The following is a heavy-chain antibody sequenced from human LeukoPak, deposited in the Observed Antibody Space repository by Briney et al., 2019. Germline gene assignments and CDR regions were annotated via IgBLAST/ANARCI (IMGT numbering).Heavy chain of an antibody. D-gene: IGHD3-10*01. V-gene: IGHV1-18*01. CDR3: ARDSADGSGIYGYYYYGMDV. CDR2: ISAYNGNT. CDR1: GYTLTSYG. J-gene: IGHJ6*02. Sequence: ASVKVSCKASGYTLTSYGISWVRQAPGQGLEWMGWISAYNGNTNYAQKLQGGVTMTTDTSTSTAYMELRSLRSDDTAVYYCARDSADGSGIYGYYYYGMDVWGQGTTVTVSS.